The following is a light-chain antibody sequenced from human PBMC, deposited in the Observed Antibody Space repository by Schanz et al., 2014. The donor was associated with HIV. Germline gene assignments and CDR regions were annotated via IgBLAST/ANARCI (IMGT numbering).Light chain of an antibody. V-gene: IGLV2-8*01. Sequence: QSALTQPASVSGSPGQSITISCTGTSSDVGGYNYVSWYQQHPGKAPKLMIYEVSERPSGVPDRFSGSKSGNTASLTISGLQADDEADYYCSSYGGGDTLLFGGGTKLTVL. CDR3: SSYGGGDTLL. CDR2: EVS. J-gene: IGLJ3*02. CDR1: SSDVGGYNY.